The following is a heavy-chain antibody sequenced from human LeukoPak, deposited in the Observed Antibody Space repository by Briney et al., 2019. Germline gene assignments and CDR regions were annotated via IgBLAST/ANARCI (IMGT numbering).Heavy chain of an antibody. J-gene: IGHJ4*02. V-gene: IGHV3-30-3*01. CDR3: TGATDFDY. CDR2: ISYDGSNK. Sequence: GGSLRLSCAASGFTFSSYDMHWVRRAPGKGLEWVAVISYDGSNKYYADSVKGRFTISRYNSKNTLYLQMNSLRAEDTAVYYCTGATDFDYWGQGTLVTVSS. CDR1: GFTFSSYD.